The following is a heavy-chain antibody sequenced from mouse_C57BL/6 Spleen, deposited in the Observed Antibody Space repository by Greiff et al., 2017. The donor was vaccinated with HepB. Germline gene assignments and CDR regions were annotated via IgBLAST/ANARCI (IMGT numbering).Heavy chain of an antibody. Sequence: VKLMESGPELVKPGASVKISCKASGYAFSSSWVNWVKQRPGKGLEWIGRIYPGDGDTNYNGKFKGKATLTADKSSSTAYMQLSSLTSEDSAVYFCAREVYYYGSSYPYYAMDYWGQGTSVTVSS. V-gene: IGHV1-82*01. D-gene: IGHD1-1*01. CDR1: GYAFSSSW. CDR2: IYPGDGDT. CDR3: AREVYYYGSSYPYYAMDY. J-gene: IGHJ4*01.